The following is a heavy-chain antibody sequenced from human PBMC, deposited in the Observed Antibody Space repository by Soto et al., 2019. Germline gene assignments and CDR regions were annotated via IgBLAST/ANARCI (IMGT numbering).Heavy chain of an antibody. J-gene: IGHJ6*02. D-gene: IGHD1-7*01. CDR2: IYYSGST. Sequence: ASETLSLTCTVSGGSISSYYWSWIRQPPGKGLEWIGYIYYSGSTNYNPSLKSRVTISVDTSKNQFSLKLSSVTAADTAVYYCARDGTGTTLKPQYGMDVWGQGTTVTSP. CDR3: ARDGTGTTLKPQYGMDV. CDR1: GGSISSYY. V-gene: IGHV4-59*01.